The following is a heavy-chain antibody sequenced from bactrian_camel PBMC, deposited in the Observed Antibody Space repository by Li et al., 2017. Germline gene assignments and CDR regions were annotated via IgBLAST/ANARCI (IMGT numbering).Heavy chain of an antibody. J-gene: IGHJ4*01. D-gene: IGHD6*01. Sequence: HVQLVESGGGLVQPGESLRLSCAASGFIFRDHYMNWFRQAPGKGLEGVSSIYTGGGSTYYADSVKGRFTIYKNNAENTLYLQMNSLKSEDTALYYCASPYGASYLFLENWGQGTQVTVS. CDR2: IYTGGGST. V-gene: IGHV3S20*01. CDR1: GFIFRDHY. CDR3: ASPYGASYLFLEN.